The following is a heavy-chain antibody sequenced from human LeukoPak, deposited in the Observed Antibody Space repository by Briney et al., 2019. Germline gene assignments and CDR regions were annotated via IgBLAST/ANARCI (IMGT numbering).Heavy chain of an antibody. CDR2: LSRSSDST. CDR1: GFTFSSYV. V-gene: IGHV3-23*01. D-gene: IGHD2-21*01. CDR3: ARSYCADECFPYYLDY. Sequence: GGSLRLSCAASGFTFSSYVMTWVRQAPGKGLEWVSALSRSSDSTFYAGSVKGRFTVSRDNSKNTLYLQMNSLRVEDTTIYYCARSYCADECFPYYLDYWGQGTLVTVSS. J-gene: IGHJ4*02.